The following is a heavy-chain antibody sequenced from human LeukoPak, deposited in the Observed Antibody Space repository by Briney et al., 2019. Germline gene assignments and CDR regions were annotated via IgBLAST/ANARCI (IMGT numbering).Heavy chain of an antibody. Sequence: SQTLSLTCTVSGGSISSGSYYWSWIRQPAGKGLEWIGRIYTSGTTNYNPSLKSRVTISVDTSKNQFSLKLTSVTAADTAVYFCARRRGGFWTDYYAFDIWGQGTMVTVSS. CDR2: IYTSGTT. CDR3: ARRRGGFWTDYYAFDI. CDR1: GGSISSGSYY. J-gene: IGHJ3*02. D-gene: IGHD3/OR15-3a*01. V-gene: IGHV4-61*02.